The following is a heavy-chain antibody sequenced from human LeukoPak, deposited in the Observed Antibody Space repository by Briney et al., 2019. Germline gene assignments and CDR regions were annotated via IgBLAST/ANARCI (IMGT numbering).Heavy chain of an antibody. CDR3: ARVVTTVGAAFDY. V-gene: IGHV3-21*01. J-gene: IGHJ4*02. D-gene: IGHD1-26*01. CDR2: ISSSSSYI. CDR1: GFTFSSYG. Sequence: GRSLRLSCAASGFTFSSYGMHWVRQAPGKGLEWVSSISSSSSYIYYADSVKGRFTISRDNAKNSLYLQMNSLRAEDTAVYYCARVVTTVGAAFDYWGQGTLVTVSS.